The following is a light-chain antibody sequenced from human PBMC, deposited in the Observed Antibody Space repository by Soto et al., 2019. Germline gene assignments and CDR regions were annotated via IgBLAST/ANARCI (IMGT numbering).Light chain of an antibody. V-gene: IGKV3-15*01. J-gene: IGKJ1*01. CDR2: DAS. CDR1: QSVSSK. CDR3: QQYGDRPRT. Sequence: EIVMTQSPATLSVSPGERVTLSCRASQSVSSKVAWYQQRSGQAPRLLIFDASIRVPTTPARFSGSVSGTEFTLTISSLESEDFAVYFCQQYGDRPRTFGQGTKVDIK.